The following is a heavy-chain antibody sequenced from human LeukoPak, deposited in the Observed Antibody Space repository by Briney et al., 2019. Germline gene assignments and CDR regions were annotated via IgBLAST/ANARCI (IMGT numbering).Heavy chain of an antibody. V-gene: IGHV3-9*01. CDR1: GFTFDDYA. CDR2: ITWNSGDI. J-gene: IGHJ3*02. Sequence: GRSLRLSCVASGFTFDDYAMYWVRQAPGKGLEWISSITWNSGDIGYADSVKGRFTISRDNAKNSLYLQMNSLRAEDTAVYYCARGSNNAFDIWGQGTMVTVSS. D-gene: IGHD1-14*01. CDR3: ARGSNNAFDI.